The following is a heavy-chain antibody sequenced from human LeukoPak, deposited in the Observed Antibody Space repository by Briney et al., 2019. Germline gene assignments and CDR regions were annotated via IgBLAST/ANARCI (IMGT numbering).Heavy chain of an antibody. J-gene: IGHJ6*03. CDR3: ARDTPELYYYMDV. CDR1: GDTFTGYY. CDR2: INPNSGGP. V-gene: IGHV1-2*02. Sequence: GASVKVSCKASGDTFTGYYMHWVRQAPGQGLEWMGWINPNSGGPNYAQKFQGRVTMTRDTSISTAYMELSRLRSDDTAVYYCARDTPELYYYMDVWGKGTTVTVSS. D-gene: IGHD2-15*01.